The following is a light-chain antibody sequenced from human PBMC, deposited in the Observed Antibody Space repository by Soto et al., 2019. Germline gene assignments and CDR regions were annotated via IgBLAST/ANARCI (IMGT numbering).Light chain of an antibody. CDR1: ALPKQF. J-gene: IGLJ1*01. Sequence: SYELTQPPSVSVSPGQTARLTCSGDALPKQFAFWYQQKAGQAPVLVIYKDTERPSGIPERFSGSSSGTTVTLTISGVQAEDEADYFCQSTDSCSGTYVFGAGTKLTVL. CDR2: KDT. V-gene: IGLV3-25*03. CDR3: QSTDSCSGTYV.